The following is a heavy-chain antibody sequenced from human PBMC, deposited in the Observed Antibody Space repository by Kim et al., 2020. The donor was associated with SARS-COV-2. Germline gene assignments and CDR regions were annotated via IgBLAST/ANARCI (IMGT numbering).Heavy chain of an antibody. V-gene: IGHV3-33*01. CDR2: IWYDGSNK. J-gene: IGHJ4*02. CDR1: GFTFSSYG. Sequence: GGSLRLSCAASGFTFSSYGMHWVRQAPGKGLEWVAVIWYDGSNKYYADSVKGRFTISRDNSKNTLYLQMNSLRAEDTAVYYCAVRGYSLQASYYFDYWGQGTLVTVSS. D-gene: IGHD6-13*01. CDR3: AVRGYSLQASYYFDY.